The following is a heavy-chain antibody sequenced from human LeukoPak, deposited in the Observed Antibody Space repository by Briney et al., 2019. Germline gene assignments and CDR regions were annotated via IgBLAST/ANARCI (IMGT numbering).Heavy chain of an antibody. V-gene: IGHV3-23*01. CDR1: GFTVSSNY. D-gene: IGHD6-19*01. CDR3: AKLCTRAVAASN. J-gene: IGHJ4*02. CDR2: ISGSGGST. Sequence: GGSLRLSCAASGFTVSSNYMSWVRQAPGKGLEWVSAISGSGGSTYYADSVKGRFTISRDNSKNTLYLQMNSLRAEDTAVYYCAKLCTRAVAASNWGQGTLVTVSS.